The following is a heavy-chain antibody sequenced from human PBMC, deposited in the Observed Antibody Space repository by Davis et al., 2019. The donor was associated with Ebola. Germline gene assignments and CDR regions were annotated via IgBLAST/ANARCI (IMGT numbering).Heavy chain of an antibody. CDR1: GYTFTDYP. CDR3: AREGIVGATGDFDY. D-gene: IGHD1-26*01. CDR2: INTNTGNP. J-gene: IGHJ4*02. Sequence: ASVKVSCKASGYTFTDYPIHWVRQAPGQGLEWMGWINTNTGNPTYAQGFTGRFVFSLDTSVSTAYLQISSLKAEDTAVYHCAREGIVGATGDFDYWGQGTLVTVSS. V-gene: IGHV7-4-1*02.